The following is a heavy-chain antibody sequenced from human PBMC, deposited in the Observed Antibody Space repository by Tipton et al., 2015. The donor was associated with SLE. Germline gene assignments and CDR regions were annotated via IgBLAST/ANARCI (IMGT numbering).Heavy chain of an antibody. D-gene: IGHD6-13*01. CDR1: GGSISSGGYY. CDR2: IYYSGST. Sequence: TLSLTCTVSGGSISSGGYYWSWIRQHPGKGLEWIGYIYYSGSTYYNPSLKSRVTIPVDTSKNQFSLKLSSVTAADTAVYYCAGRGEDSSSAGDYWGQRTLVTVSS. V-gene: IGHV4-31*03. CDR3: AGRGEDSSSAGDY. J-gene: IGHJ4*02.